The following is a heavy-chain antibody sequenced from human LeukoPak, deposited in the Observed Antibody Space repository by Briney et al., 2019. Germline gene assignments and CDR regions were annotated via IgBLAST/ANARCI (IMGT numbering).Heavy chain of an antibody. D-gene: IGHD3-9*01. V-gene: IGHV3-11*05. CDR2: TSSSGNYA. Sequence: PGGSLRLSCAASGFTFSDNYMSWIRQAPGKGLEWVSYTSSSGNYANYANSVKGRFTNSRDNAKNSLYLQMNSLRAEDTAVYYCARGGYDILTGTSFFDPWGQGTLVTVSS. CDR3: ARGGYDILTGTSFFDP. J-gene: IGHJ5*02. CDR1: GFTFSDNY.